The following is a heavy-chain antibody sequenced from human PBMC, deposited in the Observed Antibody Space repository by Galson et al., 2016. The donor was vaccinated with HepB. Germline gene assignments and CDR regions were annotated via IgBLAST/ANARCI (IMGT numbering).Heavy chain of an antibody. Sequence: SVKVSCKASGYSFTRYLTHWVRQAPGQSLEWMGWINAGNGNTVYSEKFRDRITITRDTSATTAYLELSSLRSEDTAVYYCARGEEPIECFDDGRRDLDYWDQGTLVTVSA. CDR3: ARGEEPIECFDDGRRDLDY. CDR1: GYSFTRYL. CDR2: INAGNGNT. D-gene: IGHD1-26*01. V-gene: IGHV1-3*01. J-gene: IGHJ4*02.